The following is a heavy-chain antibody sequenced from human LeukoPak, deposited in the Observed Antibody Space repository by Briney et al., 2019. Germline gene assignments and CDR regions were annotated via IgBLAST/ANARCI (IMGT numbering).Heavy chain of an antibody. CDR2: IYYSASA. D-gene: IGHD4-23*01. CDR3: ARHWVVTPFY. V-gene: IGHV4-39*01. CDR1: GGSISNSSYY. J-gene: IGHJ4*02. Sequence: PSETLSLTRIVPGGSISNSSYYWGWIRQPPGKGLGWIGSIYYSASAYYNPSLTSRVTISVDTSKNHFSLKLTSVTAADTAVYYCARHWVVTPFYWGEGALGSVSS.